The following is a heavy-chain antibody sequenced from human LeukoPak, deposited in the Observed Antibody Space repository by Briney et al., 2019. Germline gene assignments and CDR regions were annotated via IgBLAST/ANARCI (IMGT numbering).Heavy chain of an antibody. D-gene: IGHD4-17*01. J-gene: IGHJ4*02. CDR1: GGSIRSYY. V-gene: IGHV4-59*01. Sequence: SETLSLTCTVSGGSIRSYYWSWIRQPPGKGLEWIGYIYYSGSTNYNPSLKSRVTISVDTSKNQFSLKLSSVTAADTAVYYCARALTTVIDYWGQGTLVTVSS. CDR2: IYYSGST. CDR3: ARALTTVIDY.